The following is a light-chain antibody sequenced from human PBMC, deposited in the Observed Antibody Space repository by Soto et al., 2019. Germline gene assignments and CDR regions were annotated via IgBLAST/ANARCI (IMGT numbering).Light chain of an antibody. V-gene: IGKV3D-20*02. CDR2: DAY. J-gene: IGKJ5*01. Sequence: EIVLTQSRFTLSLSPGERATLSCRASQSVSSSYLAWYQQKPGQAPRLLIYDAYNRATGIPPRFSGSGSGTDFTLTISSLEPEDSAVYYCQQRHMWPITFGQGTRLAI. CDR1: QSVSSSY. CDR3: QQRHMWPIT.